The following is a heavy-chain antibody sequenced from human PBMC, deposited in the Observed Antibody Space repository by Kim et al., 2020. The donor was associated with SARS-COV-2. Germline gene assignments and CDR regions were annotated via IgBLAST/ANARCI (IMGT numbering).Heavy chain of an antibody. CDR3: ARDKQYGSSSSPAHFDI. CDR2: INHSGST. CDR1: GGSFSGYY. J-gene: IGHJ3*02. V-gene: IGHV4-34*01. D-gene: IGHD6-6*01. Sequence: SETLSLTCAVYGGSFSGYYWSWIRHPPGKGLEWIGEINHSGSTNYNPSLKSRVTISVDTSKNQFSLKLSSVTAADTAVYYCARDKQYGSSSSPAHFDIWGQGTMVTVSS.